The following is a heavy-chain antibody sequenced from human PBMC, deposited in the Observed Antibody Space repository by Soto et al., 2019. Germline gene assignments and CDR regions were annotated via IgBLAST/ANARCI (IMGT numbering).Heavy chain of an antibody. Sequence: GGSLRLSCAASGFTFSSYSMNWVRQAPGKGLEWVSSISSSSSYIYYADSVKGRFTISRDNAKNSLYLQMNSLRAEDTAVYYCARSLSGYDWNLGNYYYYYMDVWGKGTTVTVSS. CDR2: ISSSSSYI. V-gene: IGHV3-21*01. CDR3: ARSLSGYDWNLGNYYYYYMDV. CDR1: GFTFSSYS. J-gene: IGHJ6*03. D-gene: IGHD1-20*01.